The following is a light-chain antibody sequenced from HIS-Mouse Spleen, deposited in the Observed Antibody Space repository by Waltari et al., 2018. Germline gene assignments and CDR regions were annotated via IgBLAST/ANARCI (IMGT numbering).Light chain of an antibody. J-gene: IGLJ3*02. CDR1: SLPKQN. CDR2: KAS. CDR3: QSADSSGTGWV. V-gene: IGLV3-25*03. Sequence: SYELTQPPSVSVSPGQTARITCSGDSLPKQNTYWDQQKPAQAPVLVIYKASERPSGIPERFSGSSSGTTVTLTISGVQAEDEADYYCQSADSSGTGWVFGGGTKLTVL.